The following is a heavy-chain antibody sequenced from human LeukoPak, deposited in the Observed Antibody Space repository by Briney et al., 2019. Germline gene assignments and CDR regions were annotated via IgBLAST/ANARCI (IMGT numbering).Heavy chain of an antibody. J-gene: IGHJ6*02. CDR2: ISGSGAHT. Sequence: GGSLRLSCAASGIMFSDYSMSWVRQAPGKGLEWVSIISGSGAHTYYAASVTGRFTLSRDNSKNTLFLRMDGLRVEDTAVYFCAKMYHMHTSYYYGIDVWGHGTAATVSS. CDR1: GIMFSDYS. D-gene: IGHD2-2*01. CDR3: AKMYHMHTSYYYGIDV. V-gene: IGHV3-23*01.